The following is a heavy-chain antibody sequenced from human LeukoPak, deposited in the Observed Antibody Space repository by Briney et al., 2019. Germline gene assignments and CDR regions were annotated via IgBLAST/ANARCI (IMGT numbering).Heavy chain of an antibody. V-gene: IGHV3-49*03. Sequence: PGGSLRLSCTASGFTFGDYAMSWFRQAPGKGLEWVGFIRSKAYGGTTEYAASVKGRFTISRDNAKNSLYLQMNSLRAEDTALYYCARDRRLRGFDYWGQGTLVTVSS. D-gene: IGHD4-17*01. CDR2: IRSKAYGGTT. CDR1: GFTFGDYA. J-gene: IGHJ4*02. CDR3: ARDRRLRGFDY.